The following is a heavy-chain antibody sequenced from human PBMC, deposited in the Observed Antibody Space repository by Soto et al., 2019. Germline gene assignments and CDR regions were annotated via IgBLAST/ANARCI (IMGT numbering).Heavy chain of an antibody. D-gene: IGHD1-26*01. CDR3: ARYGGRHSGGIDY. CDR1: GGTFSSYS. CDR2: IIPIFGTA. Sequence: QVQLVQSGAEVKKPGSSVKVSCKASGGTFSSYSINWVRQAPGQGLEWMGEIIPIFGTANYAQKIQGRVTITADESTSTDYMELSSRRSEDTAVYYCARYGGRHSGGIDYWGQGTLVTVSS. J-gene: IGHJ4*02. V-gene: IGHV1-69*01.